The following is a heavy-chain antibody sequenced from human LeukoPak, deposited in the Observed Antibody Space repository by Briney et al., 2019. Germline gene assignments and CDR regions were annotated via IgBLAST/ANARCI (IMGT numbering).Heavy chain of an antibody. V-gene: IGHV4-59*12. Sequence: SETLSLTCTVSGESISGFYWNWIRQPPGKGLEWIGYIYHSGSTYYNPSLKSRVTISVDRSKNQFSLKLSSVTAADTAVYYCARGNWNDYYWGQGTLVTVSS. CDR3: ARGNWNDYY. CDR1: GESISGFY. J-gene: IGHJ4*02. CDR2: IYHSGST. D-gene: IGHD1-1*01.